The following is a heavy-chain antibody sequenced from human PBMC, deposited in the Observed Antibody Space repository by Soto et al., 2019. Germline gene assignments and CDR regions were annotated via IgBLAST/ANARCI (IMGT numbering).Heavy chain of an antibody. CDR1: GYTFTSYA. CDR2: INAGNGNT. V-gene: IGHV1-3*01. Sequence: ASVKVSCKASGYTFTSYAMHCVRQAPGQRLEWMGWINAGNGNTKYSQKFQGRVTITRDTSASTAYMELSSLRSEDTAVYYCARDSIAYCGGDCYRGGFDYWGQGTLVTVSS. J-gene: IGHJ4*02. CDR3: ARDSIAYCGGDCYRGGFDY. D-gene: IGHD2-21*02.